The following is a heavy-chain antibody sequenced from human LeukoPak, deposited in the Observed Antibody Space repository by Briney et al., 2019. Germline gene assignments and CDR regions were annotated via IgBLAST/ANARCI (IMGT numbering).Heavy chain of an antibody. Sequence: SETLSLTCTVSGGSISSSSYYWGWIRQPPGKGLEWIGSIYYSGSTYYNPSLKSRVTISVDTSKNQFSLKLSSVTAADTAVYYCARVNPKEGATRLYDMDVWGQGTTVTVSS. CDR2: IYYSGST. CDR1: GGSISSSSYY. V-gene: IGHV4-39*07. D-gene: IGHD3-16*01. CDR3: ARVNPKEGATRLYDMDV. J-gene: IGHJ6*02.